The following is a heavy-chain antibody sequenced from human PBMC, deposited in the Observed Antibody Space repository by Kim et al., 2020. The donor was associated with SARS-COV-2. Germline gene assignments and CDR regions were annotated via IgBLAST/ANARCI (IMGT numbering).Heavy chain of an antibody. J-gene: IGHJ4*02. D-gene: IGHD3-10*01. Sequence: KDNAVSVKSRITNNPDTSKNQFSLQLNSVTPEDTAVYYCARHISGYRIDYWGQGTLVTVSS. V-gene: IGHV6-1*01. CDR2: K. CDR3: ARHISGYRIDY.